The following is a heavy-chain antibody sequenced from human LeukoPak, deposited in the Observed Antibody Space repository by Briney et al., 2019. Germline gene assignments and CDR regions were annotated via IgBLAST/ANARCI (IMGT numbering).Heavy chain of an antibody. Sequence: PGGSLRLSCAASGFTFSSYSMNWVRQAPGKGLEWVSYISSSGSTIYYADSVKGRFTISRDNAKNSLYLQMNSLRAEDTAVYYCARDSFEYSSSSEGDFDYWGQGTLVTVSS. V-gene: IGHV3-48*01. CDR2: ISSSGSTI. D-gene: IGHD6-6*01. CDR3: ARDSFEYSSSSEGDFDY. CDR1: GFTFSSYS. J-gene: IGHJ4*02.